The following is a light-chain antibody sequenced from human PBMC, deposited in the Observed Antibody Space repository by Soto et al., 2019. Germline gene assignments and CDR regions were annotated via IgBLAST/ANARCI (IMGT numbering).Light chain of an antibody. J-gene: IGKJ2*01. CDR3: QQYGSPPPYT. V-gene: IGKV3-20*01. CDR1: QSVNSNY. Sequence: EIVLTQSPGTLSLSPGERATLSCRASQSVNSNYLAWYQQKPGQAPRLVIYGASSRATGIPDRFSGSGSGTDFTLTISRLEPEDFAVYYCQQYGSPPPYTSGQGTKVEI. CDR2: GAS.